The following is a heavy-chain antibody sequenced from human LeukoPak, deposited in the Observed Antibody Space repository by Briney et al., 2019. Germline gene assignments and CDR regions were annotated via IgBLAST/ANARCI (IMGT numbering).Heavy chain of an antibody. J-gene: IGHJ4*02. CDR2: IYYSGST. CDR1: GGSISSSSYY. D-gene: IGHD6-19*01. Sequence: PSETLSLTCTVSGGSISSSSYYWGWIRQPPGKGLEWIGSIYYSGSTYYNPSLKSRLTISVDTSKNQFSLKLSSVTAADTAVYYCARGVRYSSGWYGEYYFDYWGQGTLVTVSS. V-gene: IGHV4-39*01. CDR3: ARGVRYSSGWYGEYYFDY.